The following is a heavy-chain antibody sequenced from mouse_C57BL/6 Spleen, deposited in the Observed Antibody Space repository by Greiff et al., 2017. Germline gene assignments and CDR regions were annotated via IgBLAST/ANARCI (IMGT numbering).Heavy chain of an antibody. V-gene: IGHV1-50*01. J-gene: IGHJ3*01. CDR2: IGPSDSYT. D-gene: IGHD1-1*01. Sequence: QVQLQQPGAELVKPGASVKLSCKASGYTFTSYWMQWVKQRPGQGLEWIGEIGPSDSYTNYNQKFKGKATLTVDTSSSTAYMQLSSLTSDDSAVYYCAYYYGSSTGFAYWGQGTLVTASA. CDR3: AYYYGSSTGFAY. CDR1: GYTFTSYW.